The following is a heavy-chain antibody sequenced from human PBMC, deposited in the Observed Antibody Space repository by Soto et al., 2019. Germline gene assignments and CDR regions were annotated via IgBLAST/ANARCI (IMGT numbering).Heavy chain of an antibody. CDR3: ARGVARRVIIQYTSFFDY. V-gene: IGHV4-59*01. CDR1: GGSINSYF. CDR2: IYYTGNT. Sequence: SETLSLTCTVSGGSINSYFWNWIRQPPGKGLEWIGYIYYTGNTNYNPSLKSRVTISLDTSKNQFSLNLSSVTAADTAVYYCARGVARRVIIQYTSFFDYWGQGTLVPVAS. J-gene: IGHJ4*02. D-gene: IGHD3-10*01.